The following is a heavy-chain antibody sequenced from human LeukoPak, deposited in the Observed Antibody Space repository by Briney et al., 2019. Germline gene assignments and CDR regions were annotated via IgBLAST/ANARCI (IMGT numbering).Heavy chain of an antibody. CDR3: ASARHGDYVWDY. CDR2: IYSGDSHT. Sequence: GESLQISCKGSGYSFTYWIGWVRQMPGKGLEWMGIIYSGDSHTKYSPSFQGRVTISADKSISTAYLQWTSLEASDTAMYYCASARHGDYVWDYWGQGTLVTVSS. CDR1: GYSFTYW. J-gene: IGHJ4*02. V-gene: IGHV5-51*01. D-gene: IGHD4-17*01.